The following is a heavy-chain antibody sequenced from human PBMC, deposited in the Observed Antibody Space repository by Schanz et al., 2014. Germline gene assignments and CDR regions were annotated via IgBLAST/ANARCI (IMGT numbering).Heavy chain of an antibody. Sequence: EVHLLESGGGLVQPGGSLRLSCAASGFSFGTYAMSWVRQAPGKGLLWVSSISGTGGDDTYYADSVKGRFTISRDNSKNTLFLQMNSLRVEDSAIYCCAKDISDTSGKDDYWGQGTLVTVSS. CDR3: AKDISDTSGKDDY. J-gene: IGHJ4*02. CDR2: ISGTGGDDT. V-gene: IGHV3-23*01. CDR1: GFSFGTYA. D-gene: IGHD3-22*01.